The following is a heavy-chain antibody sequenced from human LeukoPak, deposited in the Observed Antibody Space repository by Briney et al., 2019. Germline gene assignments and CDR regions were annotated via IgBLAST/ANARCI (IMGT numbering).Heavy chain of an antibody. Sequence: PSETPSLTCTVSGGSISSGGYYWGWIRQPPGKGLEWIGSIYYSGSTYYNPSLKSRVTISVDTSKNQFSLKLSSVTAADTAVYYCASASGGFDYWGQGTLVTVSS. CDR2: IYYSGST. J-gene: IGHJ4*02. CDR1: GGSISSGGYY. D-gene: IGHD3-10*01. V-gene: IGHV4-39*07. CDR3: ASASGGFDY.